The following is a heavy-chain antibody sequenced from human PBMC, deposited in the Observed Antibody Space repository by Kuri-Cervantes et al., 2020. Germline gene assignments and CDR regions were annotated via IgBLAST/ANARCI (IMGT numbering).Heavy chain of an antibody. D-gene: IGHD6-13*01. CDR3: ARVQVTSSWFRYYYYYMDV. J-gene: IGHJ6*03. CDR2: ISYDGSNK. Sequence: GESLKISCKGSGFTFSSYGMHWVRQAPGKRLEWVAVISYDGSNKYYADSVKGRFTISRDNSKNTLYLQMNSLRAEDTAVYYCARVQVTSSWFRYYYYYMDVWGKGTTVTVSS. V-gene: IGHV3-30*19. CDR1: GFTFSSYG.